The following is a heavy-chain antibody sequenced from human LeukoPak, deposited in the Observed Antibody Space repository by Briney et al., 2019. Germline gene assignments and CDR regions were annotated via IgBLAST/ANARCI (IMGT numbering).Heavy chain of an antibody. J-gene: IGHJ6*03. V-gene: IGHV1-2*02. CDR3: ARGGSLLWFGVDYYYYYMVV. D-gene: IGHD3-10*01. CDR1: GYTFTGYY. Sequence: ASVKVSCKASGYTFTGYYMHWVRQAPGQGLEWMGWINPNSGGTNYAQKFQGRVTMTRDTSISTAYMELSRLRSDDTAVYYCARGGSLLWFGVDYYYYYMVVWGKGTTVTISS. CDR2: INPNSGGT.